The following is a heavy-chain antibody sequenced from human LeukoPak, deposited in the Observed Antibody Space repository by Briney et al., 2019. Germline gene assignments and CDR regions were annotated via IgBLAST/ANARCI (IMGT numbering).Heavy chain of an antibody. J-gene: IGHJ6*02. CDR1: GYTFTIYY. CDR3: AKMALTYGDESGAMDV. CDR2: INPSGGST. D-gene: IGHD4-17*01. Sequence: ASVKVSCKASGYTFTIYYMHWVRQAPGQGLEWMGIINPSGGSTSYAQKFQGRVTMTRDTSTSTVYMELSSLRSEDTAVYYCAKMALTYGDESGAMDVWGQGTTVTVSS. V-gene: IGHV1-46*01.